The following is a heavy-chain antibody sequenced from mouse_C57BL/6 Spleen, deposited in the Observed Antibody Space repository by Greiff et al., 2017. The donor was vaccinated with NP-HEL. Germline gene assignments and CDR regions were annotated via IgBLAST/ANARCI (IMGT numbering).Heavy chain of an antibody. V-gene: IGHV3-6*01. CDR2: ISYDGSN. CDR1: GYSITSGYY. CDR3: ARAEAMDY. J-gene: IGHJ4*01. Sequence: VQLKESGPGLVKPSPSLSLTCSVTGYSITSGYYWNWIRQFPGNKLEWMGYISYDGSNNYNPSLKNRISITRDTSKNQFFLKLNSVTTEDTATYYCARAEAMDYWGQGTSVTVSS.